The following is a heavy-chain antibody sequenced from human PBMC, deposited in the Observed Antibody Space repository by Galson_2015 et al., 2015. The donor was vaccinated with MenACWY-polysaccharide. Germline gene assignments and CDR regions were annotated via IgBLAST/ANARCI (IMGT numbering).Heavy chain of an antibody. V-gene: IGHV1-18*01. D-gene: IGHD2-2*01. J-gene: IGHJ6*02. CDR3: ARGGIVVVPAARSYYYYGMDV. CDR2: ISAYNGNT. CDR1: GYTFSSYG. Sequence: SVKVSCKASGYTFSSYGFNWVRQAPGQGLEWMGWISAYNGNTNYAQKLQGRVTMTTDTSTSTAYMELRSLRSDDTAVYYCARGGIVVVPAARSYYYYGMDVWGQGTTVTVSS.